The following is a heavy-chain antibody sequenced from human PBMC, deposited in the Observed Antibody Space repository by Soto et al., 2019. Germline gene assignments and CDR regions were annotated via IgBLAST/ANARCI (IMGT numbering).Heavy chain of an antibody. V-gene: IGHV5-51*01. Sequence: GESLKISCKGSGYSFTSYWIGWVRQMPGKGLEWMGIIYPGDSDTRYSPSFQGQVTTSADKSISTAYLQWSSLKASDTAMYYCAIMIADGVSWFDPWGQGTLVTVSS. CDR2: IYPGDSDT. CDR1: GYSFTSYW. CDR3: AIMIADGVSWFDP. J-gene: IGHJ5*02. D-gene: IGHD3-22*01.